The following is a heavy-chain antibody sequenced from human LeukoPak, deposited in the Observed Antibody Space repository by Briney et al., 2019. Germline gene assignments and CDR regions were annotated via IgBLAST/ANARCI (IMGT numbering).Heavy chain of an antibody. CDR1: GFTFSSYE. D-gene: IGHD3-16*01. Sequence: GGSLRLSCAASGFTFSSYEMNWVRQAPGKGLEWASYISSSGSTIYYADSVKGRFTISRDNAKNSLYLQMNSLRAEDTAVYYCARSLGYYDYVWGSYTFDYWGQGTLVTVSS. CDR3: ARSLGYYDYVWGSYTFDY. J-gene: IGHJ4*02. V-gene: IGHV3-48*03. CDR2: ISSSGSTI.